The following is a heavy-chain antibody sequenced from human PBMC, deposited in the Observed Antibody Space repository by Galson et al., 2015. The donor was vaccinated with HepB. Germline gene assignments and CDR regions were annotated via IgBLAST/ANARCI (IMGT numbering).Heavy chain of an antibody. V-gene: IGHV3-23*01. Sequence: SLRLSCAASGLTFSSYAMSWVRQAPGKGLEWVSGIIGSGGTTSYADSVKGRFTISRDNSKGTLFLQMTSVIAENTAVYYSAKRRGRMFQFSNHYSDYPMDVWGQGTTVTVSS. CDR1: GLTFSSYA. CDR3: AKRRGRMFQFSNHYSDYPMDV. D-gene: IGHD3-10*02. J-gene: IGHJ6*02. CDR2: IIGSGGTT.